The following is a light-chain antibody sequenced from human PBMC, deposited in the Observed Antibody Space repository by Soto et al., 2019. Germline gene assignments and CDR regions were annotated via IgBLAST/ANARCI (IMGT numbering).Light chain of an antibody. CDR2: NSY. J-gene: IGLJ1*01. Sequence: QSVLTQPPSASGTPGQRVTISCSGSSSNIGSKTVNWYQQLPGTVPKLLIYNSYQRPSGVPARFSASKSGTSASLAISGLPSEAEADYSCSSWDARLNGYVFGPGTKVTVL. CDR3: SSWDARLNGYV. CDR1: SSNIGSKT. V-gene: IGLV1-44*01.